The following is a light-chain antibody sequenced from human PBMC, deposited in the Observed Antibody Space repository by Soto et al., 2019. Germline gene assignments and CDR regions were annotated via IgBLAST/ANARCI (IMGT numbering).Light chain of an antibody. CDR3: QQYGRT. CDR2: GAS. V-gene: IGKV3-20*01. J-gene: IGKJ1*01. CDR1: QTVSNNY. Sequence: ENVLTQSPGTLSFSPGEGATLSCRASQTVSNNYLAWYQQKPGQAPRLLIYGASSRAAGIPDRFRGSGSGTDFTLTINRLEPEDFAMYYCQQYGRTFGQGTKVEMK.